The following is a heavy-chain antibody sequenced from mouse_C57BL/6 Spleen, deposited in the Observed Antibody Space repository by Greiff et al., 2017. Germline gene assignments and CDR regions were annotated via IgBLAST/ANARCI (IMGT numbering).Heavy chain of an antibody. CDR1: GYTFTDYN. J-gene: IGHJ2*01. D-gene: IGHD1-1*01. Sequence: EVQGVESGPELVKPGASVKIPCKASGYTFTDYNMDWVKQSHGKSLEWIGDINPNNGGTIYNQKFKGKATLTVDKSSSTAYMELRSLTSDDTAVYYCARRGGITTVGWDYWGQGTTLTVSS. CDR2: INPNNGGT. V-gene: IGHV1-18*01. CDR3: ARRGGITTVGWDY.